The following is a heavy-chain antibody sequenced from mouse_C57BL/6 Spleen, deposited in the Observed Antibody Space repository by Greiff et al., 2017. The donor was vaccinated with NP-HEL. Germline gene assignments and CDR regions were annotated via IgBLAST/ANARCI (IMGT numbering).Heavy chain of an antibody. V-gene: IGHV5-17*01. Sequence: EVMLVESGGGLVKPGGSLKLSCAASGFTFSDYGMHWVRQAPEKGLEWVAYISSGSSTIYYADTVKGRFTISRDNAKNTLFLQMTSLRSEDTAMYYCARNGNPAMDYWGQGTSVTVSS. CDR3: ARNGNPAMDY. D-gene: IGHD2-1*01. CDR2: ISSGSSTI. CDR1: GFTFSDYG. J-gene: IGHJ4*01.